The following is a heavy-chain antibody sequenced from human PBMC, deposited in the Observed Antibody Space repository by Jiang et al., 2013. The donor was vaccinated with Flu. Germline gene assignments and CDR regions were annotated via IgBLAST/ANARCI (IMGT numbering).Heavy chain of an antibody. CDR3: SFRGPTSSTYYDFWSGYYTYFDY. Sequence: FSGYYWSWIRQPPGKGLEWIGEINHSGSTNYNPSLKSRVTISVDTSKNQFSLKLSSVTAADTAVYYCSFRGPTSSTYYDFWSGYYTYFDYWGQGTLVTVSS. V-gene: IGHV4-34*01. D-gene: IGHD3-3*01. CDR2: INHSGST. J-gene: IGHJ4*02. CDR1: FSGYY.